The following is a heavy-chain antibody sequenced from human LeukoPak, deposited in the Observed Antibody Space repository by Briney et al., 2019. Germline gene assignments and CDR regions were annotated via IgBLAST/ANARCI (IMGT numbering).Heavy chain of an antibody. CDR3: AREFSGYSSGWYGRYFDY. D-gene: IGHD6-19*01. V-gene: IGHV4-59*01. CDR2: IYYSGST. CDR1: GGSISSYY. J-gene: IGHJ4*02. Sequence: PSETMSLTCTVSGGSISSYYWSWIRQPPGKGLEWIGYIYYSGSTNYNPSLKSRVTISVDTSKNQFSLKLSSVTAADTAVYYCAREFSGYSSGWYGRYFDYWGQGTLVTVSS.